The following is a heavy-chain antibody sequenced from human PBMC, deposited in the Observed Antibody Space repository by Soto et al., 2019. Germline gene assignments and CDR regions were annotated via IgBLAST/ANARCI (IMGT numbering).Heavy chain of an antibody. D-gene: IGHD6-19*01. J-gene: IGHJ6*02. Sequence: SQTLSLTCPISGDSVSSNSAALNWIMQSPSRGLEWLGRTYYRSKWYNDYAVSVKSRITINPDTSKNQFSLQLNSVTPEDTAVYYCARDPGEWLVAGINHHYYYGMDVWGQGTTVTVSS. V-gene: IGHV6-1*01. CDR3: ARDPGEWLVAGINHHYYYGMDV. CDR2: TYYRSKWYN. CDR1: GDSVSSNSAA.